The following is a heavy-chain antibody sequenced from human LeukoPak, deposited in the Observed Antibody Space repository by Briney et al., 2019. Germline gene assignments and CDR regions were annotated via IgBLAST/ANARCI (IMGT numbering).Heavy chain of an antibody. J-gene: IGHJ3*02. CDR2: IWYDGSKK. V-gene: IGHV3-33*01. D-gene: IGHD4-17*01. Sequence: GGSLRLSCAASGLTFSSYGMHWVRQAPGKGLEWVALIWYDGSKKFYTDSVKGRFTISRDNSKNTLYLQMNSLRAEDTAVYYCARDKAVMTTVLSDAFDIWGQGTMVTVSS. CDR3: ARDKAVMTTVLSDAFDI. CDR1: GLTFSSYG.